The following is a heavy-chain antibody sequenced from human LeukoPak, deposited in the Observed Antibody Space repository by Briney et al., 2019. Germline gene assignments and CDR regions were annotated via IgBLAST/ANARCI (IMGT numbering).Heavy chain of an antibody. CDR2: ISPSGGIT. Sequence: GGSLRLSCAASGFTFSSHGMNWVRQAPGKGLEWVSGISPSGGITYYTDSVKGRFTISRDNSKNTVSLQMNSLRGEDTAVYYCAKDGLLVRWYFDYWGQGTLVTVSS. CDR1: GFTFSSHG. CDR3: AKDGLLVRWYFDY. J-gene: IGHJ4*02. V-gene: IGHV3-23*01. D-gene: IGHD6-13*01.